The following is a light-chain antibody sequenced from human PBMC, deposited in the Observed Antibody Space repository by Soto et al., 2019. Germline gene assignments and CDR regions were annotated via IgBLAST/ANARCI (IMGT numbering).Light chain of an antibody. CDR2: EAS. CDR3: CSHAGSRTYV. V-gene: IGLV2-23*01. Sequence: QSFRTNPASVSVSPGQSITISCSGTSSDVGSRNLVSWYQQYPGKAPKLIIFEASKRPSGVSNRLSGSKSGSTASLTISGLQAEDEADYYCCSHAGSRTYVFGSGTKVTVL. CDR1: SSDVGSRNL. J-gene: IGLJ1*01.